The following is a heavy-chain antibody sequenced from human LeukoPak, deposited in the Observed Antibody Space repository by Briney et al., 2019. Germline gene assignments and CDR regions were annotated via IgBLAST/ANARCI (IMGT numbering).Heavy chain of an antibody. V-gene: IGHV1-2*04. D-gene: IGHD3-10*01. CDR1: GYTFTGYY. CDR2: INPNSGGT. Sequence: ASVKVSCKASGYTFTGYYMHWVRQAPGQGLEWMGWINPNSGGTNYAQKFQGWVTMTRDTSISPAYMELSRLRSDDTAVYYCAREEGIYGSGSYCLDYWGQGTLVTVSS. J-gene: IGHJ4*02. CDR3: AREEGIYGSGSYCLDY.